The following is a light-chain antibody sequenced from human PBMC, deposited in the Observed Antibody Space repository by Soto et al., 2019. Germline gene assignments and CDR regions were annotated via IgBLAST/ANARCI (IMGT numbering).Light chain of an antibody. Sequence: QSALTQPASVSGSPGQSITISCTGSSSDIGAYNYVSWYRQVPGKAPKLMINDVNNRPSGVSSRFSGSKSGNTASLTISGLQAEDEAGYYCASYTSHTTLIFGGGTKLTVL. CDR2: DVN. CDR1: SSDIGAYNY. J-gene: IGLJ2*01. CDR3: ASYTSHTTLI. V-gene: IGLV2-14*01.